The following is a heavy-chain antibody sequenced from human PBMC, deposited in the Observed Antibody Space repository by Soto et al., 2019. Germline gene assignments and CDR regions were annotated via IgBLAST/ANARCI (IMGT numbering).Heavy chain of an antibody. CDR1: GFTFDDYA. V-gene: IGHV3-9*01. J-gene: IGHJ4*02. D-gene: IGHD2-8*01. CDR2: ISWNSGSI. CDR3: AKVGRSCTNGVCYTYYFDY. Sequence: EVQLVESGGGLVQPGRSLRLSCADSGFTFDDYAMHWVRQAPGKGLEWVSGISWNSGSIGYADSVKGRFTISRDNAKNSLYLQMNSLRAEDTALYYCAKVGRSCTNGVCYTYYFDYWGQGTLVTVSS.